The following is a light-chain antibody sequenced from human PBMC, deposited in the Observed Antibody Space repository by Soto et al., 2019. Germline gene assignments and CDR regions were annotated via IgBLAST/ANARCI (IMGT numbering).Light chain of an antibody. J-gene: IGKJ5*01. Sequence: DIQMTQSPSSLSAFVGDRVTITCRASQSISSYLNWYQQKPGKAPKLLIYAASTLQSGVPSRFSGSGSATDFTLTISSLQPEDFATYYCQQLNSYPNTFGQGRRPAIK. CDR2: AAS. V-gene: IGKV1-39*01. CDR1: QSISSY. CDR3: QQLNSYPNT.